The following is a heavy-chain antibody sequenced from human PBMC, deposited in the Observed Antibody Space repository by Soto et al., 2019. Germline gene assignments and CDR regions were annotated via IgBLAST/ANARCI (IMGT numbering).Heavy chain of an antibody. Sequence: QVQLQESGPGLVKPSETLSLTCTVSGGSVSSTSYYWSWMRQPPGQGLEWIGYIHDSGSTNYNPSLTLRATISVDTSKIRFSLQLSSVASADTAVFFFVRACENPYFDYWGQGTLVTVSS. J-gene: IGHJ4*02. CDR1: GGSVSSTSYY. CDR2: IHDSGST. V-gene: IGHV4-61*03. CDR3: VRACENPYFDY.